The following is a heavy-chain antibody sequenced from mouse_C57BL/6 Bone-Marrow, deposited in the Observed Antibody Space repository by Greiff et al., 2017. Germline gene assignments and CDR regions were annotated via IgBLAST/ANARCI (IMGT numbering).Heavy chain of an antibody. CDR3: TRRLRRGDYYAMDY. CDR1: GFTFSDAW. V-gene: IGHV6-6*01. D-gene: IGHD2-4*01. J-gene: IGHJ4*01. CDR2: IRNKANNHAT. Sequence: EVMLVESGGGLVQPGGSMKLSCAASGFTFSDAWMDWVRQSPEKGLEWVAEIRNKANNHATYYAESVKGRFTISRDDSKSSVYLQMNSLRAEDTGIYYCTRRLRRGDYYAMDYWGQGTSVTVSS.